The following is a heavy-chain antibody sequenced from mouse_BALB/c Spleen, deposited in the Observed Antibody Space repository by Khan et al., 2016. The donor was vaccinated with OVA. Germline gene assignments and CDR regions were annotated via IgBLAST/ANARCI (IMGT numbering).Heavy chain of an antibody. V-gene: IGHV2-9*02. CDR3: ARDHGNTYEYFDY. Sequence: QVQLQQPGPGLVAPSQSLSITCTVSGFSLTSYGVHWVRQPPGKGLEWLGIIWAGGSTNYNSALMSRLSISKDNSKSQVFVKMISLQTDDTAMYYCARDHGNTYEYFDYWGQGTTLTVSS. CDR1: GFSLTSYG. D-gene: IGHD1-1*01. CDR2: IWAGGST. J-gene: IGHJ2*01.